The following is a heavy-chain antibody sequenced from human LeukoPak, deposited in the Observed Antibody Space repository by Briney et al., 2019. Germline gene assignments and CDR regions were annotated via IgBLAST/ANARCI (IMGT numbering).Heavy chain of an antibody. CDR2: INPSGGST. Sequence: ASVKVSCKASGYTFTSYYMHWVRQAPGQGLEWMGLINPSGGSTSYAQKFQGRVTMTRDTSTSTVYMELSSLRSEDTAVYYCARDRPYDILTGYPPLGYYYYGMDVWGQGTTVTVSS. CDR3: ARDRPYDILTGYPPLGYYYYGMDV. CDR1: GYTFTSYY. V-gene: IGHV1-46*01. J-gene: IGHJ6*02. D-gene: IGHD3-9*01.